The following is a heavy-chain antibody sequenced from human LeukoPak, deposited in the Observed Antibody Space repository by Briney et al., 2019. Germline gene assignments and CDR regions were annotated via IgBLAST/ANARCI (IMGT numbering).Heavy chain of an antibody. CDR1: GFTFSSYA. CDR2: ISGSGGST. CDR3: AKDRWGYYYDSSRDY. Sequence: GGSLRLSCAAPGFTFSSYAMSWVRQAPGKGLEWVSAISGSGGSTYYADSVKGRFTISRDNSKNTLYLQMNSLRAEDTAVYYCAKDRWGYYYDSSRDYWGQGTLVTVSS. J-gene: IGHJ4*02. V-gene: IGHV3-23*01. D-gene: IGHD3-22*01.